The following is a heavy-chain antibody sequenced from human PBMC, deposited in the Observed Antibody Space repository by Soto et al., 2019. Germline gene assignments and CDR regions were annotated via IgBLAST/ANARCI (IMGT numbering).Heavy chain of an antibody. CDR1: GYTFTSYG. D-gene: IGHD2-15*01. J-gene: IGHJ6*03. Sequence: QVQLVQSGAGVKKPGASVKVSCKASGYTFTSYGISWVRQAPGQGLEWMGWISAYNGNTNYAQKLQGRVTMTTDTSTSTAYMELRSLRSDDTAVYYCARLVAATRTQAEFGYYYYYMDVWGKGTTVTVSS. CDR3: ARLVAATRTQAEFGYYYYYMDV. V-gene: IGHV1-18*01. CDR2: ISAYNGNT.